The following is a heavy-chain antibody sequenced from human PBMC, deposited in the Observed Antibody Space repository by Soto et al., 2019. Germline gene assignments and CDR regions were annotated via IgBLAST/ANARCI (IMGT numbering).Heavy chain of an antibody. V-gene: IGHV2-5*02. CDR3: ARNPYGSGRYHWFDP. Sequence: QITLKESGPTLVKPTQTLTLTCTFSGFSLNTSGVGVGWIRQPPGKALEWLALIYWDDDMRYSPSLKSRLTITKDTSENRVVLTMTNMDPVDTATYFCARNPYGSGRYHWFDPWGQGTLVTVSS. D-gene: IGHD3-10*01. J-gene: IGHJ5*02. CDR1: GFSLNTSGVG. CDR2: IYWDDDM.